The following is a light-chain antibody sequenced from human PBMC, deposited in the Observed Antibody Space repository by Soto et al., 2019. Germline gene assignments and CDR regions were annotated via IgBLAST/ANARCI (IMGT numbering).Light chain of an antibody. V-gene: IGKV3-20*01. J-gene: IGKJ1*01. CDR3: HQYNNWPMWT. Sequence: EVMLSLSPGTLSLSPRERATLSCRASQSLSSTYLAWYQQKPGQAPRLLIYDASSRATGIPDRFSGSGSGTDFTLTISSLQPEDFAVYFCHQYNNWPMWTVGQGTKVAIK. CDR1: QSLSSTY. CDR2: DAS.